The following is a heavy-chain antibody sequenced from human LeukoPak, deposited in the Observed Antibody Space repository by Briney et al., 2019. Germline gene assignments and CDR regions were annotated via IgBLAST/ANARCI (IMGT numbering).Heavy chain of an antibody. D-gene: IGHD6-13*01. CDR2: ISGRGGST. CDR1: GFTFSSYA. Sequence: GGSLRLSCAASGFTFSSYAMSWVRQAPGKGLEWVSAISGRGGSTYYADYVKGRFTISRDNSKNTLYLQMNSLRAEDTAVYYCAKTPHLGRAAGTIGMADYWGQGTLVTVSS. CDR3: AKTPHLGRAAGTIGMADY. V-gene: IGHV3-23*01. J-gene: IGHJ4*02.